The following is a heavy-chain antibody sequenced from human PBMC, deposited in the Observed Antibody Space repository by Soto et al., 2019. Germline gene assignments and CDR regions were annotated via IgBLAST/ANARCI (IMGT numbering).Heavy chain of an antibody. J-gene: IGHJ4*02. Sequence: QVQLVQSGAEVKKPGSSVKVSCKASGGTFNSYVFNWVRQAPGQGLEWMGGIISIFGTPNYGQKFQGRVTITADESTSTGFMELSSLTSEDTAIYYRAGDLGSGYDPGDYWGQGTLVTVSS. V-gene: IGHV1-69*12. D-gene: IGHD5-12*01. CDR3: AGDLGSGYDPGDY. CDR2: IISIFGTP. CDR1: GGTFNSYV.